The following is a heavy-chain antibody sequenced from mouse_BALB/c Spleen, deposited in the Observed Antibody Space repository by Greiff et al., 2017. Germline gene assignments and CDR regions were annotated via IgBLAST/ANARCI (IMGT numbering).Heavy chain of an antibody. V-gene: IGHV1-4*02. CDR3: ARGTYYGNYVAY. Sequence: VQLQQSAAELARPGASVKMSCKASGYTFTSYTMHWVKQRPGQGLEWIGYINPSSGYTEYNQKFKDKTTLTADKSSSTAYMQLSSLTSEDSAVYYCARGTYYGNYVAYWGQGTLVTVSA. CDR1: GYTFTSYT. CDR2: INPSSGYT. J-gene: IGHJ3*01. D-gene: IGHD2-10*01.